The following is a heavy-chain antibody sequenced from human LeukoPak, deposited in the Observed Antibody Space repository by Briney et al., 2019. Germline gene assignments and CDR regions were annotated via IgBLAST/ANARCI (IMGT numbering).Heavy chain of an antibody. Sequence: ASVKVSCKASGYTFTSYDINWVRQATGQGLEGMGWMNPNSGNTGYAQKFQGRVTITRNTSISTAYMELSSVRSEDTAVYYCARGRNKGIVGAKTYYFDYWGQGTLVPISS. D-gene: IGHD1-26*01. V-gene: IGHV1-8*03. CDR1: GYTFTSYD. CDR3: ARGRNKGIVGAKTYYFDY. CDR2: MNPNSGNT. J-gene: IGHJ4*02.